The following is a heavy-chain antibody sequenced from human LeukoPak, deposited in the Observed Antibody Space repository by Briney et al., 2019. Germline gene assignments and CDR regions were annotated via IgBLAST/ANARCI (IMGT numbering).Heavy chain of an antibody. J-gene: IGHJ4*02. Sequence: GASVKVSCKASGGTFTSYAMNWVRQAPGQGLEWMGWINTNTGNPTYAQGFTGRFVFSLDTSVSTAYLQISSLKAEDTAVYYCARGDSGSYLYYFDYWGQGTLVTVSS. V-gene: IGHV7-4-1*02. CDR3: ARGDSGSYLYYFDY. D-gene: IGHD1-26*01. CDR2: INTNTGNP. CDR1: GGTFTSYA.